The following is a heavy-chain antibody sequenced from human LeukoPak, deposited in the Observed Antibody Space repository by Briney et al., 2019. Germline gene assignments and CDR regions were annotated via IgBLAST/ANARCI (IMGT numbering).Heavy chain of an antibody. D-gene: IGHD3-10*02. CDR1: GFSFDDYG. CDR3: AELGITMIGGV. Sequence: GGSLRLSCAASGFSFDDYGMTWVRQAPGKGPEWVSVINWNGANTGYADSVKGRFTISRDNAKNSLYLQMNSLRAEDTAVYYCAELGITMIGGVWGKGTTVTVSS. V-gene: IGHV3-20*04. CDR2: INWNGANT. J-gene: IGHJ6*04.